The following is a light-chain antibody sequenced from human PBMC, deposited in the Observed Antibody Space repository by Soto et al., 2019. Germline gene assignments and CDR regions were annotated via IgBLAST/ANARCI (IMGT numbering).Light chain of an antibody. Sequence: SSELTQPPSVSVAPGKTARITCGGNNIGSKNVHWYQQKPGQAPVLVIYYDSDRPSGIPERFSGSHSGNTATLTISRVEAGDEADYYCQLWDSSSDHVVFGGGTKLTVL. CDR2: YDS. CDR3: QLWDSSSDHVV. V-gene: IGLV3-21*04. CDR1: NIGSKN. J-gene: IGLJ2*01.